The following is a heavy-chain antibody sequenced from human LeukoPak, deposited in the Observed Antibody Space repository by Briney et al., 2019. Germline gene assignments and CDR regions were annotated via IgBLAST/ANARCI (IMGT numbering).Heavy chain of an antibody. CDR3: ARVAYSSSWYWFDP. D-gene: IGHD6-13*01. CDR2: IYYSGST. V-gene: IGHV4-31*03. Sequence: PSETLSLTCTVSGGSISSGGYYWSWIRQHPGQGLEWVGYIYYSGSTYYNPSLKSRVTISVDTSKNQFSLKLSSVTAADTAVYYCARVAYSSSWYWFDPWGQGTLVTVSS. CDR1: GGSISSGGYY. J-gene: IGHJ5*02.